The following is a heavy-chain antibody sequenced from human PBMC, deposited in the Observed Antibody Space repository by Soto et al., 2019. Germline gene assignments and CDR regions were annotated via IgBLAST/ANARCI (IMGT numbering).Heavy chain of an antibody. CDR1: GGSISSGGYY. J-gene: IGHJ4*02. V-gene: IGHV4-31*03. CDR2: IYYSGST. CDR3: AGGQTTYYYDSSGYYLDY. Sequence: QVQLQESGPGLVKPSQTLSLTCTVSGGSISSGGYYWSWIRQHPGKGLEWIGYIYYSGSTYYNPSLKSRVTISVDTSKNQFSLKLSSGTAADTAVYYWAGGQTTYYYDSSGYYLDYWGQGTLVTVSS. D-gene: IGHD3-22*01.